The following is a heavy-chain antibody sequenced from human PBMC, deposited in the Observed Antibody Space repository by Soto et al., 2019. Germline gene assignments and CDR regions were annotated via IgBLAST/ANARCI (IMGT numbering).Heavy chain of an antibody. CDR3: ARDRSRGVVRGYYGMDV. D-gene: IGHD2-2*01. CDR1: GCSNSSGGYY. Sequence: SETLSRTFTFSGCSNSSGGYYWSWILQHPGKVLEWIGYIYYSGSTYYNPSLKSRVTISVDTSKNQFSLKLSSVTAADTAVYYCARDRSRGVVRGYYGMDVWGQGTTVT. J-gene: IGHJ6*02. V-gene: IGHV4-31*03. CDR2: IYYSGST.